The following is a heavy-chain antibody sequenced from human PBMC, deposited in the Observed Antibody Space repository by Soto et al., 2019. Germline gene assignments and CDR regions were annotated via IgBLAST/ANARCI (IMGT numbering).Heavy chain of an antibody. CDR2: INPSCGST. V-gene: IGHV1-46*01. CDR3: AGPVAAAGDYYYYGMDV. D-gene: IGHD6-13*01. Sequence: GASVKVSCKASGYTFTSYYMHWVRQAPGQGLEWMGIINPSCGSTSYAQKFQGRVTITTDESTSTAYMELSSLRSEDTAVYYCAGPVAAAGDYYYYGMDVWGQGTTVTVSS. CDR1: GYTFTSYY. J-gene: IGHJ6*02.